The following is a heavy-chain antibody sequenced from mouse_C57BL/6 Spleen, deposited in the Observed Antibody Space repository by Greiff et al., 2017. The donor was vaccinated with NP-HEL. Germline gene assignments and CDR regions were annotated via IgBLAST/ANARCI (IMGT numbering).Heavy chain of an antibody. CDR3: ARASSAWAMDY. D-gene: IGHD1-1*01. CDR2: ISYSGST. J-gene: IGHJ4*01. Sequence: EVKLVESGPGMVKPSQSLSLTCTVTGYSITSGYDWHWIRHFPGNKLEWMGYISYSGSTNYNPSLKSRISITHDTSKNHFFLKLNSVTTEDTATYYCARASSAWAMDYWGQGTSVTVSS. V-gene: IGHV3-1*01. CDR1: GYSITSGYD.